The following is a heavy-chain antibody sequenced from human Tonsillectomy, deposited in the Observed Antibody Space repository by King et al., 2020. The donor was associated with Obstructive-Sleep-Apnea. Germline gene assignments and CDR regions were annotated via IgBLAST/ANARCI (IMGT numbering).Heavy chain of an antibody. CDR3: AREVTTVTMAY. CDR1: GFTFSSYS. V-gene: IGHV3-21*04. D-gene: IGHD4-17*01. CDR2: ISSISSYI. Sequence: VQLVESGGGLVKPGGSLRLSCAASGFTFSSYSMNWVRQAPGKGLEWVSSISSISSYIYYADSVKGRFTISRDNAQNSLYLQMNSLRAEDTAVYYCAREVTTVTMAYWGQGTLVTVSS. J-gene: IGHJ4*02.